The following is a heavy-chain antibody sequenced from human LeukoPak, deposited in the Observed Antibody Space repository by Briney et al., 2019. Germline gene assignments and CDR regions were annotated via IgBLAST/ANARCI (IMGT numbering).Heavy chain of an antibody. Sequence: PGGSLRLSCAASGFTFSSYWMSWVRQAPGKGLEWVANIKQDESEKYYVDSVKGRFTISRDNAKNSLYLQMNSLRAEDTAVYYCATRKCSISACRASSHHCMDFWGKGTTVIVSS. V-gene: IGHV3-7*01. CDR2: IKQDESEK. J-gene: IGHJ6*03. CDR3: ATRKCSISACRASSHHCMDF. D-gene: IGHD3-10*01. CDR1: GFTFSSYW.